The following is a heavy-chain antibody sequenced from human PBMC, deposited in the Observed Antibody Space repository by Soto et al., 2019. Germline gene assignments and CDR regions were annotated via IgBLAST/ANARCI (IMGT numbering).Heavy chain of an antibody. D-gene: IGHD2-15*01. Sequence: VQLVQSGAEVKKPGSSVKVSCKASGGTFSSYAISWVRQAPGQGLEWMGGIIPIFGTANYAQKFQGRVTYTADEPTSSAYWELSSLRSEDTAVYYCARDMQAVAATPVHWFDPWGQGPLVTVSS. CDR2: IIPIFGTA. J-gene: IGHJ5*02. CDR3: ARDMQAVAATPVHWFDP. CDR1: GGTFSSYA. V-gene: IGHV1-69*01.